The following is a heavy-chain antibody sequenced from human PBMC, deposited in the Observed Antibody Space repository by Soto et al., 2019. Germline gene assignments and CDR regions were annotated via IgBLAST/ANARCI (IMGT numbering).Heavy chain of an antibody. CDR3: ARGLSSATVDS. CDR1: GGSISNNHYY. Sequence: QVQLQESGPGLVKPSQTLSLACTVSGGSISNNHYYWSWIRQSPGKGLEWIGHIFDMGSTYNNPSLKSRVSISVDTSKNQFSLKLSSVTAAATAVYYCARGLSSATVDSWGQGTLVTVSS. V-gene: IGHV4-30-4*01. CDR2: IFDMGST. D-gene: IGHD6-25*01. J-gene: IGHJ4*02.